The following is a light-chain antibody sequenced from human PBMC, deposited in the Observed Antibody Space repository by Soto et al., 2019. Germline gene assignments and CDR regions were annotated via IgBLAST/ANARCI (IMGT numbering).Light chain of an antibody. CDR1: HIVTSD. V-gene: IGKV3-15*01. J-gene: IGKJ5*01. CDR2: GAS. Sequence: SVITQSPGTLSVSPGETVTLSCRASHIVTSDLAWYQHKPGQTPRLLIHGASYRDTGIPVRFSGAGSGTEFTLTISSLQSEDFGVYYCQEYNKWPQTFGQGTRLVI. CDR3: QEYNKWPQT.